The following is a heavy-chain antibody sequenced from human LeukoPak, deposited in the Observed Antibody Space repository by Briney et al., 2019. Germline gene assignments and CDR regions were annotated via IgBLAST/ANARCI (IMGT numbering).Heavy chain of an antibody. CDR3: ARPLRGDSSGYYYVRTILHA. CDR1: GYTSTSYD. CDR2: MNPNSGNT. V-gene: IGHV1-8*01. J-gene: IGHJ5*02. D-gene: IGHD3-22*01. Sequence: ASVKVSCKASGYTSTSYDINWVRQATGQGLEWMGWMNPNSGNTGYAQKFQGRVTMTRNTSISTAYMELSSLRSEDTAVYYCARPLRGDSSGYYYVRTILHAWGQGTLVTVSS.